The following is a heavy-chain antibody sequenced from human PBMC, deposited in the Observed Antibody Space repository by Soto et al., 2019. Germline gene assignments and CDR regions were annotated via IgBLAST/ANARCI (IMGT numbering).Heavy chain of an antibody. Sequence: PSETLSLTCTVSGGSISSGGYYWSWIRQHPGKGLEWIGYIYYSGSTYYNPSLKSRVTISVDTSKNQFSLKLSSVTAADTAVYYCARGPLGVRYLGVDFDYWGQGTLVTVSS. CDR1: GGSISSGGYY. D-gene: IGHD3-9*01. J-gene: IGHJ4*02. V-gene: IGHV4-31*02. CDR2: IYYSGST. CDR3: ARGPLGVRYLGVDFDY.